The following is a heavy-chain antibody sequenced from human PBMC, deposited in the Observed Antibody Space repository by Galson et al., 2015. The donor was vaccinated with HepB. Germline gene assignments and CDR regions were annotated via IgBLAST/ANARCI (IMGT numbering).Heavy chain of an antibody. V-gene: IGHV3-21*01. Sequence: SLRLSCAASGFTFSSYSMNWVRQAPGKGLEWVSSISSSSSYIYYADSVKGRFTISRDNAKNSLYLQMNSLRAEDTAVYYCARDDGPVLRFLEWLLEKQGDYYYYGMDVWGQGTTVTVSS. D-gene: IGHD3-3*01. J-gene: IGHJ6*02. CDR1: GFTFSSYS. CDR2: ISSSSSYI. CDR3: ARDDGPVLRFLEWLLEKQGDYYYYGMDV.